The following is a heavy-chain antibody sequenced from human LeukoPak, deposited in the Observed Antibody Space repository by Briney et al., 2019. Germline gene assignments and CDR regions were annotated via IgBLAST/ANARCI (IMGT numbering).Heavy chain of an antibody. CDR2: ISHYKGDG. CDR3: ARDLVRPSCATDRCYTLAF. J-gene: IGHJ4*02. D-gene: IGHD2-15*01. Sequence: GASVKVSCKPFVYSFAHYGISWVGEAAGQGREWMAWISHYKGDGIAAQMFQGRLSMTTDPSTSTAYMELRSLRSDDTAVYYCARDLVRPSCATDRCYTLAFWGQGTQITVSS. V-gene: IGHV1-18*01. CDR1: VYSFAHYG.